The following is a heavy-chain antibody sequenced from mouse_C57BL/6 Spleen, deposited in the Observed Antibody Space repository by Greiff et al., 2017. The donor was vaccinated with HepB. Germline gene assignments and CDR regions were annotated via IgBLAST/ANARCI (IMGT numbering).Heavy chain of an antibody. Sequence: EVQLVESEGGLVQPGSSMKLSCTASGFTFSDYYMAWVRQVPEKGLEWVANINYDGSRTYYLDSLKSRFIISRDKAKNILYLQMSSLKSEDTATYYGASADYYCSSYWFAYWGQGTLVTVSA. CDR3: ASADYYCSSYWFAY. CDR2: INYDGSRT. J-gene: IGHJ3*01. V-gene: IGHV5-16*01. D-gene: IGHD1-1*01. CDR1: GFTFSDYY.